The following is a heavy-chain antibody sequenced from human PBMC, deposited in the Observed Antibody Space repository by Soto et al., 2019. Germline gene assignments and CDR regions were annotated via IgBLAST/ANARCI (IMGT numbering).Heavy chain of an antibody. CDR1: GFTFSSYG. CDR2: IWYDGSNK. Sequence: PGGSLRLSCAASGFTFSSYGMHWVRQAPGKGLEWVAVIWYDGSNKYYADSVKGRFTISRDNSKNTLYLQMNSLRAEDTAVYYCAREMKSSSWDNLLSYTLDYWGQGTLVTVSS. CDR3: AREMKSSSWDNLLSYTLDY. J-gene: IGHJ4*02. V-gene: IGHV3-33*01. D-gene: IGHD6-13*01.